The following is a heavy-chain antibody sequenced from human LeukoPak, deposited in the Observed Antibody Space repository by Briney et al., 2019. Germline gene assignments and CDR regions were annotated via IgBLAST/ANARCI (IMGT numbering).Heavy chain of an antibody. V-gene: IGHV3-21*01. CDR2: ISSSSSYI. J-gene: IGHJ6*03. CDR3: ARDGDCSSTSCYNMDV. CDR1: GFTFSSYS. Sequence: GGSLRLSCAASGFTFSSYSMNWVRQAPGKGLEWVSSISSSSSYIYYADSVKGRFTISRDNAKNSLYLQMNSLRAEDTAVYYCARDGDCSSTSCYNMDVWGKGTTVTVSS. D-gene: IGHD2-2*02.